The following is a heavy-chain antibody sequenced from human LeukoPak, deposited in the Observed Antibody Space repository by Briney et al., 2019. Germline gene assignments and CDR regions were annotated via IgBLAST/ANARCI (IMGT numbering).Heavy chain of an antibody. J-gene: IGHJ4*02. CDR3: ARDYGGTGKFGY. CDR1: GGSISSYY. V-gene: IGHV4-59*12. D-gene: IGHD3-10*01. CDR2: IYYSGST. Sequence: SETLSLTCTVSGGSISSYYWSWIRQPPGKGLEWIGYIYYSGSTNYNPSLKSRVTISVDTSKNQFSLKLSSVAAADTAVYYCARDYGGTGKFGYWGQGTLVTVSS.